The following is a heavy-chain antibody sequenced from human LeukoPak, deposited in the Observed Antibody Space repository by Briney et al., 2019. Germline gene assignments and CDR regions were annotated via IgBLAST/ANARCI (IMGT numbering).Heavy chain of an antibody. CDR2: INPSGSST. J-gene: IGHJ3*02. CDR3: AGGTTNTTGAFDM. CDR1: GYTFTNHY. V-gene: IGHV1-46*01. D-gene: IGHD2-8*01. Sequence: ASVKVSCKAAGYTFTNHYIHWVRQAPGQGLEWMGIINPSGSSTSYAQKFQGRVTMTRDTSTSTVYMELSSLRSEETAVYYCAGGTTNTTGAFDMWGQGTMVTVSS.